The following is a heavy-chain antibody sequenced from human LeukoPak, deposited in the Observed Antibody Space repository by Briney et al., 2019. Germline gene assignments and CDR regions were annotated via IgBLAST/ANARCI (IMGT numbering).Heavy chain of an antibody. CDR2: ISYDGSNK. D-gene: IGHD2-2*01. CDR3: AKGSRKLGYCSSTSCYGGVFDY. CDR1: GFTFSSYG. Sequence: PGRSLRLSCAASGFTFSSYGMHWVRQAPGKGLEWVAVISYDGSNKYYADSVKGRFTISRDNSKNALYLQMNSLRAEDTAVYYCAKGSRKLGYCSSTSCYGGVFDYWGQGTLVTVSS. V-gene: IGHV3-30*18. J-gene: IGHJ4*02.